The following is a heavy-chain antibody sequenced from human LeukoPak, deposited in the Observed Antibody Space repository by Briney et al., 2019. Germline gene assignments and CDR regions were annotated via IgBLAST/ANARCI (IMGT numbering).Heavy chain of an antibody. V-gene: IGHV1-8*01. Sequence: ASVKVSCKASGYTFRSYEINWVRQAPGQGLEWVGWIHPNSGKTGYAQKFQGRVTMTRDSSTETAFMELSSLKFDDTAIFYCARGHYGGNRYFDIWGQGTLSASPQ. D-gene: IGHD4-23*01. CDR1: GYTFRSYE. J-gene: IGHJ4*02. CDR2: IHPNSGKT. CDR3: ARGHYGGNRYFDI.